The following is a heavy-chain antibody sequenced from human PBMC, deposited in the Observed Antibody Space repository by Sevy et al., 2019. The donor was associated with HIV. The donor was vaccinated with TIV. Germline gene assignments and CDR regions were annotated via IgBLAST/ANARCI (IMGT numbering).Heavy chain of an antibody. CDR3: AREDSSGLNWFDP. Sequence: ASVKVSCRASGGTFSIYAITWVRQSPGQGLEWMGGIIPMFGTTNYAQKFQGRVTITADESTNTAYMELNSLRSEDTAVYYCAREDSSGLNWFDPWGQGTLVTVSS. D-gene: IGHD3-22*01. CDR1: GGTFSIYA. J-gene: IGHJ5*02. V-gene: IGHV1-69*13. CDR2: IIPMFGTT.